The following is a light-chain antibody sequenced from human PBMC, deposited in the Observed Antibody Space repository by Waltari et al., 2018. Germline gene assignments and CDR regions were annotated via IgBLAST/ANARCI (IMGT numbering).Light chain of an antibody. CDR2: WAS. J-gene: IGKJ4*01. CDR1: QSVLSSSNNKNY. V-gene: IGKV4-1*01. CDR3: QQYYGSPLT. Sequence: DIVMPQSPDSLPVSLGERATINCMSSQSVLSSSNNKNYLAWYQQKPGQPPKLLIYWASTRESGVPDRFSGGGSGTDFTLTISSLQAEDVAVYYCQQYYGSPLTFGGGTKVEIK.